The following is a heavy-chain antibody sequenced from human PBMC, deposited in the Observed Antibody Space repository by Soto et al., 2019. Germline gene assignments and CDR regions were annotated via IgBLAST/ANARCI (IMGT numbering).Heavy chain of an antibody. CDR3: ARDSAYDSSGYLRGGFDY. J-gene: IGHJ4*02. Sequence: ESGGGLVQPGGSLRLSCAASGFTFSTYWMTWVRQAPGKGLEWVANIKQDGSEKYYVDSVKGRFIISRDNAKKSLYLRMNSLRAEDTGVYYCARDSAYDSSGYLRGGFDYWGQGTLVTVSS. V-gene: IGHV3-7*01. CDR2: IKQDGSEK. D-gene: IGHD3-22*01. CDR1: GFTFSTYW.